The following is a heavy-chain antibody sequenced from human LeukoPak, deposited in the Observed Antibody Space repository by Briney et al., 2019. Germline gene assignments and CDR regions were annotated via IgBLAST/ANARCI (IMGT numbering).Heavy chain of an antibody. J-gene: IGHJ4*02. CDR3: ARGRGPWPIVGATKGLVYFDY. V-gene: IGHV4-34*01. Sequence: KPSETLSLTCAVYGGAFRGYYWSWIRQPPGKGLEWIGGINHSGSTNYNPSLKSRVTISVDTSKNQFSLKLSSVTAADTAVYYCARGRGPWPIVGATKGLVYFDYWGQGTLVTVSS. CDR1: GGAFRGYY. CDR2: INHSGST. D-gene: IGHD1-26*01.